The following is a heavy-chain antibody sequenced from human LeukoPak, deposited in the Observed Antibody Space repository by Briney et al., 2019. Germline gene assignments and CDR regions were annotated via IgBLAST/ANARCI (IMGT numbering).Heavy chain of an antibody. Sequence: ASVKVSCKASGYTFTSYGISWVRQAPGQGREWMGWISAYNGNTNYAQKLHGRVTMTTDTSTSTAYMELRSLRSDDTAVYYCARDGSGSYYSLYDYWGQGTLVTVSS. J-gene: IGHJ4*02. CDR2: ISAYNGNT. V-gene: IGHV1-18*01. D-gene: IGHD1-26*01. CDR3: ARDGSGSYYSLYDY. CDR1: GYTFTSYG.